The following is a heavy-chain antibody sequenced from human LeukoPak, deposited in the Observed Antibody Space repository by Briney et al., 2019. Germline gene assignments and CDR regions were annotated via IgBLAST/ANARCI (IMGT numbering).Heavy chain of an antibody. D-gene: IGHD6-19*01. Sequence: GGSLRLSCAASGFTFSNYNMNWVRQAPGKGLEWVSAISGSGGSTYYADSVKGRFTISRDNSKNTLYLQINSLRAEDTAVYYCARGIAVAGISWFDPWGQGTLVTVSS. CDR1: GFTFSNYN. CDR3: ARGIAVAGISWFDP. J-gene: IGHJ5*02. V-gene: IGHV3-23*01. CDR2: ISGSGGST.